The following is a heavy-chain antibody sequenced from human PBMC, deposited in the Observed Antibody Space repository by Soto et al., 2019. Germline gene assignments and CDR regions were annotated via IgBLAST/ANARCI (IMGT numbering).Heavy chain of an antibody. J-gene: IGHJ6*02. CDR1: AFIFSSYA. D-gene: IGHD4-4*01. Sequence: GGSLRLSCAASAFIFSSYAMSRVRQAPGKGLEWVAVITYDGNNKYYADSVKGRFTISRDNSKNTLYLQMNSLRAEDTALYYCARDRATLTYYFYGMDVWGQGTTVTVSS. CDR3: ARDRATLTYYFYGMDV. V-gene: IGHV3-30-3*01. CDR2: ITYDGNNK.